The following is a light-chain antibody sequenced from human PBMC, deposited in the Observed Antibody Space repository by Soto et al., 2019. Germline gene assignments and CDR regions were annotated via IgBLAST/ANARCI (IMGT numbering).Light chain of an antibody. J-gene: IGKJ5*01. Sequence: IAITQSPATLCGSAAYRSTISCRSSQSVDNYLDWYQEKPGQAPRLLIYESSNRATGIQARFSGSGSGTDFILTISSLEPEDFAVYYFQQHSNGNTITFGEGTRLEIK. CDR3: QQHSNGNTIT. CDR2: ESS. CDR1: QSVDNY. V-gene: IGKV3-11*01.